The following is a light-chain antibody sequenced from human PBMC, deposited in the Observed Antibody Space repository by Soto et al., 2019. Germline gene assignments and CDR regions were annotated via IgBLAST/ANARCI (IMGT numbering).Light chain of an antibody. J-gene: IGLJ1*01. CDR2: DVS. CDR3: CLYAVTFYV. V-gene: IGLV2-11*01. CDR1: SSDVGTYDF. Sequence: QSALTQPRSVSGSPGQSVTISCTGTSSDVGTYDFVSWYQQHPGKAPRLMIFDVSERPSGVPDRFSGSKSGNTASLTISGLQGEDEADYYCCLYAVTFYVFGTGTKLTVL.